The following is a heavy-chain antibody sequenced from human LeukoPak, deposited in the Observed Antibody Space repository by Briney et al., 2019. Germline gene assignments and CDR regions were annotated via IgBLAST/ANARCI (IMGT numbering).Heavy chain of an antibody. V-gene: IGHV3-30*03. J-gene: IGHJ3*02. CDR3: ARDQGYCSGGSCYSIGNAFDI. Sequence: GATLRLSCTGSGFTFSIYGMNWVRQAPGKGLEWVAVISYDGSNKYYADSVKGRFTISRDNSKNTLYLQMNSLRAEDTAVYYCARDQGYCSGGSCYSIGNAFDIWGQGTMVTVSS. CDR2: ISYDGSNK. D-gene: IGHD2-15*01. CDR1: GFTFSIYG.